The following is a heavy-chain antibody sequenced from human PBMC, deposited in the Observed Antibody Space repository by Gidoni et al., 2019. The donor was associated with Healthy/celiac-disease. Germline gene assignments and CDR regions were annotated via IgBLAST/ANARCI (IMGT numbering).Heavy chain of an antibody. J-gene: IGHJ5*02. CDR1: GASIRRGGYY. D-gene: IGHD1-26*01. CDR2: IDYSGST. Sequence: QVQLQESGPGLVKPSQTLSLTCTVPGASIRRGGYYWSWIRQHPEKGLEWIGYIDYSGSTYYNPSMKSRVTISVDTSKNQFSLKRSSVTAADTAVYYWARDAGGRGLGWFDPWGQGTLVTVSS. CDR3: ARDAGGRGLGWFDP. V-gene: IGHV4-31*03.